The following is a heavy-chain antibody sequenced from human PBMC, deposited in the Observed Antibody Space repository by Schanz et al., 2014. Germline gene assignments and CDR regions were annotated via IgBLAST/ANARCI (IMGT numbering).Heavy chain of an antibody. CDR1: GFTFSSYA. V-gene: IGHV3-23*04. CDR3: AKGPYYYYYMDV. CDR2: ISGSGGST. Sequence: EAHLVESGGGLVQPGGSLRLSCAASGFTFSSYAMSWVRQAPGKGLEWVSAISGSGGSTYYADSVKGRFTISRDNSKNTLYLQMNSLRAEDTAVYYCAKGPYYYYYMDVWGNGTTVTVSS. J-gene: IGHJ6*03.